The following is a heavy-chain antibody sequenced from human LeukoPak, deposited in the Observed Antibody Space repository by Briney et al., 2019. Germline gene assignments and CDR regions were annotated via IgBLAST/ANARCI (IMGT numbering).Heavy chain of an antibody. CDR1: GFTLSSYA. Sequence: GGSLRLYCTASGFTLSSYAIHWVRQAPGKGLDWVSVIYLDGSKIYYADSVKGRFTLSRDNSKNTLYLQMNSLIAEDTAVYYCVRDDSGSVIRGVLHYWGQGALVTVSS. D-gene: IGHD3-10*01. CDR3: VRDDSGSVIRGVLHY. V-gene: IGHV3-33*01. CDR2: IYLDGSKI. J-gene: IGHJ4*02.